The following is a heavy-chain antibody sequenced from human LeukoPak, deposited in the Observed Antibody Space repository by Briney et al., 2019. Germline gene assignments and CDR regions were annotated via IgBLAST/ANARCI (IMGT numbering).Heavy chain of an antibody. CDR2: IYPGDSDT. D-gene: IGHD4-23*01. Sequence: GESLKISCKGSGYSFTSYWIGWVRQMPGKGLEWMGIIYPGDSDTRYSPSFQGQVTISADKSISTAYLQWSSLKASDTAMYYCASLSDYGGNSGYFDYWGQGTLVTVSS. J-gene: IGHJ4*02. V-gene: IGHV5-51*01. CDR1: GYSFTSYW. CDR3: ASLSDYGGNSGYFDY.